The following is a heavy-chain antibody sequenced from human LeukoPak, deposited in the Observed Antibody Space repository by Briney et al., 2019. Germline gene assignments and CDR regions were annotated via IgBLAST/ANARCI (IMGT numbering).Heavy chain of an antibody. CDR3: AGLGITMIGGV. CDR2: ISSSSYI. V-gene: IGHV3-21*01. CDR1: GFTFSSYS. J-gene: IGHJ6*04. Sequence: GGSLRLSCAASGFTFSSYSMNWVRQAPGKGLEWVSSISSSSYIYYADSVKGRFTISRDNAKNSLYLQMNSLRAEDTAVYYCAGLGITMIGGVWGKGTTVTISS. D-gene: IGHD3-10*02.